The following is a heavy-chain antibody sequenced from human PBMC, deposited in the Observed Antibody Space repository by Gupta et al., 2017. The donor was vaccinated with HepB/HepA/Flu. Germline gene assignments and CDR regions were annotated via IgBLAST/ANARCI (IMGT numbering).Heavy chain of an antibody. CDR2: IYYSGST. Sequence: QVQLQESGPGLVNPSQTLSITCTVSGGSVSSVGSYCSWIRQHPGKGLEWIGYIYYSGSTSYNPSLKSRVAISLDTSKNQFSLTLSSVTAADTAVYYCARENASGYHPPDCWGQGTLVTVSS. CDR3: ARENASGYHPPDC. D-gene: IGHD3-22*01. J-gene: IGHJ4*02. V-gene: IGHV4-31*03. CDR1: GGSVSSVGSY.